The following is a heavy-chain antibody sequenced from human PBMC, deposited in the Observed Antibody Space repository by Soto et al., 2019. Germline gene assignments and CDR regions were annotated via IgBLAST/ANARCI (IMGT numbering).Heavy chain of an antibody. J-gene: IGHJ6*02. CDR3: ARELLGYCTNGVCPYGMDV. CDR1: GGSISSGGYS. V-gene: IGHV4-30-2*01. Sequence: KPSETLSLTCAVSGGSISSGGYSWSWIRQPPGKGLEWIGYIYHSGSTYYNPSLKSRATISVDRSKNQFSLKLSSVTAADTAVYYCARELLGYCTNGVCPYGMDVWGQGTTVTVSS. D-gene: IGHD2-8*01. CDR2: IYHSGST.